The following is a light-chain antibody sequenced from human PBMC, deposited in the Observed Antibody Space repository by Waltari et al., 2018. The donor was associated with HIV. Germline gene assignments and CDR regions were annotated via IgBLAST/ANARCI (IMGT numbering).Light chain of an antibody. CDR1: SSDLITYNY. CDR3: SSYAGSDNPYV. Sequence: QSALTQPPSASGSPGQSVTISCTGTSSDLITYNYVSWYQQYPGKAPKLIIFEVTKRPSGVPDRFSGSKSGDTASLTVSGLQAEDEADYYCSSYAGSDNPYVFGSGTKVTVL. CDR2: EVT. V-gene: IGLV2-8*01. J-gene: IGLJ1*01.